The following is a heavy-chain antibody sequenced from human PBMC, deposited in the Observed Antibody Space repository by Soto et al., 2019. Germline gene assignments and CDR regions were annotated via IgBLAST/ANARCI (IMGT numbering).Heavy chain of an antibody. J-gene: IGHJ4*02. CDR3: AREGVGGTSYFDY. D-gene: IGHD2-2*01. CDR2: IKQDGSEK. Sequence: EVQLVESGGGLVQPGGSLRLSCAASGFTFSSYWMTWVRQAPGKGLQWVANIKQDGSEKYYVDSVKGRFTISRDNAKNSLYLQMNSLRAEDTAVCYCAREGVGGTSYFDYWGQGALVTVSS. V-gene: IGHV3-7*03. CDR1: GFTFSSYW.